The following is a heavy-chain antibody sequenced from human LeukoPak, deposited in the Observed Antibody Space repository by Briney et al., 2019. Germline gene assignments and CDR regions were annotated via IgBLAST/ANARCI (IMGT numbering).Heavy chain of an antibody. J-gene: IGHJ6*03. CDR1: GFIVSSNY. V-gene: IGHV3-53*01. CDR3: ARCAGGLGRFLEWLPYYYYMDV. Sequence: GGSLRLSCAASGFIVSSNYMSWVRQAPGKGLEWVSVIYSGGSTYYADSVKGRFTISRDNSKNTLYLQMNSLRAEDTAVYYCARCAGGLGRFLEWLPYYYYMDVWGKGTTVTVSS. CDR2: IYSGGST. D-gene: IGHD3-3*01.